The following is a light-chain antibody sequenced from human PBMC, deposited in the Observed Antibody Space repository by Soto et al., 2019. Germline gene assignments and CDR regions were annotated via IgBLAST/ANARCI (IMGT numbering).Light chain of an antibody. J-gene: IGLJ3*02. CDR2: EDN. Sequence: NFMLTQPHSVSESPGKTVTISCTRSSGSIASNYVQWYQLRPGSSPTTVIYEDNQRPSGVPDRFSGSIDTSSNSASLTISGLKTEDEADYYCQSYDTSNQVFGGGTKVTVL. V-gene: IGLV6-57*01. CDR3: QSYDTSNQV. CDR1: SGSIASNY.